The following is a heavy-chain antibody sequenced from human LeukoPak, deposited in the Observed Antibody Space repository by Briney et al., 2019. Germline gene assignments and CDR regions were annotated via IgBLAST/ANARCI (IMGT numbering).Heavy chain of an antibody. J-gene: IGHJ4*02. V-gene: IGHV4-39*01. Sequence: SETLSLTCTVSGASFSSSTYYWGWIRQPPGKGLEWIGSIYYSGSTYYNPSLKSRVTMAVDTSKNQFSLKLSSVTAADTAVYYCARHAGGIAAAGTRPFDYWGQGTLVTVSS. CDR2: IYYSGST. CDR1: GASFSSSTYY. CDR3: ARHAGGIAAAGTRPFDY. D-gene: IGHD6-13*01.